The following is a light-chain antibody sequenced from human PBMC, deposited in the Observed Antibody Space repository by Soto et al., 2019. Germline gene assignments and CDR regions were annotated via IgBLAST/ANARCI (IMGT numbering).Light chain of an antibody. V-gene: IGKV3-20*01. CDR1: QSVTSTY. CDR3: QQYGTFPWT. Sequence: EIVMTQSPATLSLSPGERAILSCRASQSVTSTYLAWYQQKPGQAPRLLIYGVSNRATGIPDRFSGSGSGTDFALTISRLESEDFAVYYCQQYGTFPWTFGQGTKVDIK. CDR2: GVS. J-gene: IGKJ1*01.